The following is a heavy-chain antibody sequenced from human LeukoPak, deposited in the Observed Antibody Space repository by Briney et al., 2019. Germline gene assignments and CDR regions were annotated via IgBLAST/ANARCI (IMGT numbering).Heavy chain of an antibody. CDR1: GFTFSSYG. CDR2: IWYDGSNK. J-gene: IGHJ4*02. D-gene: IGHD1-26*01. V-gene: IGHV3-33*01. Sequence: GGSLRLSCAASGFTFSSYGMHWVRQAPGKGLEWVAVIWYDGSNKYYPDSVKGRFTISRDNSKNTLYLQMNSLRAEDTAVYYCATSGSYYRFEYWGQGTLVTVSS. CDR3: ATSGSYYRFEY.